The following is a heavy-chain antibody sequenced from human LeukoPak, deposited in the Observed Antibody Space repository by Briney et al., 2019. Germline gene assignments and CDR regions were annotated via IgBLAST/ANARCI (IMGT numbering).Heavy chain of an antibody. CDR2: INHSGST. V-gene: IGHV4-34*01. J-gene: IGHJ4*02. Sequence: SETLSLTCAVSGGSISSYYWSWVRQPPGKGLEWIGEINHSGSTYFNLSLKSRVMISVDTSSNQISLKLSSVTAADTAVYYCARQGLAVRDFDYWSQGTLVTGSS. CDR3: ARQGLAVRDFDY. CDR1: GGSISSYY. D-gene: IGHD3-10*01.